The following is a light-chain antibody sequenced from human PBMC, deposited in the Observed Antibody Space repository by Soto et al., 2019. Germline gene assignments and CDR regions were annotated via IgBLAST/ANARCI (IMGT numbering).Light chain of an antibody. CDR1: QSVSSTY. V-gene: IGKV3-20*01. CDR3: QQYGSSLFT. Sequence: EIVMTQSPATLTVSPGERATLSCRASQSVSSTYLAWYQQKPGQAPRLLIYAASSRAAGIPDRFSGSGSGTDFTLTTSRLEPEDFAVYYCQQYGSSLFTFGPGTKVDIK. CDR2: AAS. J-gene: IGKJ3*01.